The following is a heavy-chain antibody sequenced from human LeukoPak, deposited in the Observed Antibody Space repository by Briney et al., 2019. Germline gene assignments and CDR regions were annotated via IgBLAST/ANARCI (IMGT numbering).Heavy chain of an antibody. D-gene: IGHD2-21*02. J-gene: IGHJ4*02. CDR1: GFTFANHA. V-gene: IGHV3-23*01. CDR2: ISGGGDIT. Sequence: PGGSLRLSFAASGFTFANHAMSWVRKTPGKGLEWVSAISGGGDITYYADSVTGRFTISRDNSKDTLFLQMHSLRPGDTAVYYCVREDTPATANYWGQGTLVTISS. CDR3: VREDTPATANY.